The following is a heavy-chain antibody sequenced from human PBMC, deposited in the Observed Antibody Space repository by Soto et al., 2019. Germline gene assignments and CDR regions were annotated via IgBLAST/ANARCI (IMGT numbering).Heavy chain of an antibody. CDR2: ISYDGSNK. V-gene: IGHV3-30-3*01. J-gene: IGHJ4*02. Sequence: PGGSLRPSCTASGFTFSSYAMHWVRQAPGKGLEWVAVISYDGSNKYYADSVKGRFTISRDNSKNTLYLQMNSLRAEDTAVYYCARESSSGPEPPDHTFDYWGQGTLVTVSS. CDR1: GFTFSSYA. D-gene: IGHD6-19*01. CDR3: ARESSSGPEPPDHTFDY.